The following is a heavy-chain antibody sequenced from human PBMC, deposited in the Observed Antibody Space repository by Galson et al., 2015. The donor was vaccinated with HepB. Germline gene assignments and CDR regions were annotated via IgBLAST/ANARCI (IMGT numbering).Heavy chain of an antibody. CDR3: ARVNLIYNFSSSAYSYYYYGMDV. CDR2: INTNTGTP. Sequence: SVKVSCKASGYTFTNYVMNWVRQAPGQGLEWMGGINTNTGTPTYAQGFTGRFVFSLDTSVRTAYLQISSLKTEDTAVYYCARVNLIYNFSSSAYSYYYYGMDVWGQGTTVTVSS. V-gene: IGHV7-4-1*02. J-gene: IGHJ6*02. D-gene: IGHD2-2*01. CDR1: GYTFTNYV.